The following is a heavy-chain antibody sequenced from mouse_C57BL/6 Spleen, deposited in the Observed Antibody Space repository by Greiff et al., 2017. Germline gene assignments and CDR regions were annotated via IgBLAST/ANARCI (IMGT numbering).Heavy chain of an antibody. Sequence: QVQLQQSGAELVRPGASVKLSCKASGYTFTDYYINWVKQRPGQGLEWIARIYPGSGNTYYNEKFKGKATLTAEKSSSTAYMQLSSLTSEDSAVYFCAREGDYYGSSPHWYFDVWGTGTTVTVSS. CDR2: IYPGSGNT. CDR3: AREGDYYGSSPHWYFDV. J-gene: IGHJ1*03. V-gene: IGHV1-76*01. CDR1: GYTFTDYY. D-gene: IGHD1-1*01.